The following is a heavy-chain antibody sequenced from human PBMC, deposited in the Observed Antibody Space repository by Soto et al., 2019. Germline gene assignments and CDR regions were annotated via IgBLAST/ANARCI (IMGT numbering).Heavy chain of an antibody. D-gene: IGHD6-13*01. CDR2: FIHSGNS. CDR3: ATWGTIAAPGGLDY. J-gene: IGHJ4*02. CDR1: GGSLSGYY. V-gene: IGHV4-34*12. Sequence: SDTLSLTCAVYGGSLSGYYWSWIRQPPGKALEWIGEFIHSGNSSYNPSLKSRVTISVDTSKNQLFLNLSSVTAADTAVYYCATWGTIAAPGGLDYWGQGTLVTVSS.